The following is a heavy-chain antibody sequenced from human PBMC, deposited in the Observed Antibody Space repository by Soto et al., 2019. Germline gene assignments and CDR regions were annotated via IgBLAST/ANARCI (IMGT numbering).Heavy chain of an antibody. CDR3: AKDKPFEVATPPRGNWFDP. CDR2: ISGSGGST. D-gene: IGHD5-12*01. V-gene: IGHV3-23*01. Sequence: GGSLRLSCAASGFTFSSYAMSWVRKAPGKGREWVSAISGSGGSTYYADSVKGRFTISRDNPKNTLYLQMNSLRAEDTAVYYCAKDKPFEVATPPRGNWFDPWGQGTLVTVSS. J-gene: IGHJ5*02. CDR1: GFTFSSYA.